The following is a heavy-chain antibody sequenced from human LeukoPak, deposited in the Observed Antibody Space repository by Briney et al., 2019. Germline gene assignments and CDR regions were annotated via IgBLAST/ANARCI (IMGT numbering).Heavy chain of an antibody. Sequence: PGGSLRLSCGASGFTFRDYWMSWVRQAPGKGLEWVANIQSDGNEKNYIDSVQGRFTISRDNAKTSLYLQMNSLRAEDTAVYYCAXXXTXATYYGVDVWGQGTTV. CDR2: IQSDGNEK. CDR1: GFTFRDYW. CDR3: AXXXTXATYYGVDV. J-gene: IGHJ6*02. V-gene: IGHV3-7*01.